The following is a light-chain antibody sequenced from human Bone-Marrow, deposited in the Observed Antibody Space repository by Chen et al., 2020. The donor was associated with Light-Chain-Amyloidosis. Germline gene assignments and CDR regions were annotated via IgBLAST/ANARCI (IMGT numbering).Light chain of an antibody. Sequence: QSVLTQPPSASGTPGQRVSIYCSGSSSNIGPNYVFWYQHLPGAAPKLLIYRNNQWPSGVPDRFSGSKSGTSASLAINGLRSEDEADYYCAAWDDSLSGWVFGGGTRLTVL. CDR1: SSNIGPNY. V-gene: IGLV1-47*01. J-gene: IGLJ3*02. CDR3: AAWDDSLSGWV. CDR2: RNN.